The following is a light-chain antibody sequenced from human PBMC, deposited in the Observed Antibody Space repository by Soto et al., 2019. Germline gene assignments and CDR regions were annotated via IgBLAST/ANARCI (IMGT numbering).Light chain of an antibody. J-gene: IGKJ2*01. CDR3: QQYNKWSYT. Sequence: EMVMTQSPATLSVSPGERATLSCRASQSVSSNLAWYQQKPGQAPRLLIYGASTRATGIPARFSGSGSGAEFTLTISGLQSEDFAVYYCQQYNKWSYTFGQGTNLEIK. V-gene: IGKV3-15*01. CDR1: QSVSSN. CDR2: GAS.